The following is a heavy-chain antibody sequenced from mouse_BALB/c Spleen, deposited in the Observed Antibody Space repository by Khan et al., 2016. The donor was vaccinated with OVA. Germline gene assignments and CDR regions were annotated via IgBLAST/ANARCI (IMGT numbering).Heavy chain of an antibody. D-gene: IGHD2-14*01. V-gene: IGHV3-2*02. Sequence: EVQLQESGPGLVKPSQSLSLTCTVTAYSITSDYAWTWIRQFPGNKLERMGYISYSGSTSYNPSLPSRISITRDTSKNQFFLQLISVTTEDTSTYYCACNRFYYRYSFFDYWGQGTTLTVSS. CDR2: ISYSGST. CDR3: ACNRFYYRYSFFDY. CDR1: AYSITSDYA. J-gene: IGHJ2*01.